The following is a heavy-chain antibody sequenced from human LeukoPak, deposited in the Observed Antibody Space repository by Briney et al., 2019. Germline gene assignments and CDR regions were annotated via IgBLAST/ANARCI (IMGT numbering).Heavy chain of an antibody. D-gene: IGHD2-2*01. Sequence: SVKVCCKASGFTFSSSAIQWVRQVRGQRLEWIGWIVVGSGNTNYAQKFQDRVTITKDMSTMTAYMELSSLRSEDTALYYCAAVFFSSTVPYFDHWAQGTLVTVSS. J-gene: IGHJ4*02. CDR2: IVVGSGNT. CDR3: AAVFFSSTVPYFDH. CDR1: GFTFSSSA. V-gene: IGHV1-58*02.